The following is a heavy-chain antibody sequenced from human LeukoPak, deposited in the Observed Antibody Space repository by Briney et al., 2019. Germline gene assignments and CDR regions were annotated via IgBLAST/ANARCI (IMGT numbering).Heavy chain of an antibody. CDR1: GFTYDDYG. CDR3: AELGITMIGGV. CDR2: ISSSGSTI. D-gene: IGHD3-10*02. J-gene: IGHJ6*04. Sequence: GGSLRLSCAASGFTYDDYGMSWVRQAPGKGLEWVSYISSSGSTIYYADSVKGRFTISRDNAKNSLYLQMNSLRAEDTAVYYCAELGITMIGGVWGKGTTVTISS. V-gene: IGHV3-48*03.